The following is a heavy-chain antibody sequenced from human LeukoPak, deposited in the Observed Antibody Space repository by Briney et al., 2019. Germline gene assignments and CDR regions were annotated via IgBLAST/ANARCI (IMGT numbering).Heavy chain of an antibody. J-gene: IGHJ4*02. CDR3: ARGLLYYYDSSGYYY. CDR1: GGSFSGYY. CDR2: INHSGST. D-gene: IGHD3-22*01. V-gene: IGHV4-34*01. Sequence: SETLSLTCAVYGGSFSGYYWSWIRQPPGKGLEWIGEINHSGSTNYNPSLKSRVTISVDTSKNQFSLKLSSVTAADTAVYYCARGLLYYYDSSGYYYGGKGPLVTVSS.